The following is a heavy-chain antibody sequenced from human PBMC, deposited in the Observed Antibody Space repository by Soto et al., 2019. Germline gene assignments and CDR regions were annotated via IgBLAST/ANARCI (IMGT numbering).Heavy chain of an antibody. CDR1: GGSISSCGYY. CDR2: IYYSGST. V-gene: IGHV4-31*03. CDR3: ARGGVLLWFGELLLNWFDP. Sequence: SETLSLTCTVSGGSISSCGYYWSWIRQHPGKGLEWIGYIYYSGSTYYNPSLKSRVTISVDTSKNQFSLKLSSVTAADTAVYYCARGGVLLWFGELLLNWFDPCGQGTLVTVSS. D-gene: IGHD3-10*01. J-gene: IGHJ5*02.